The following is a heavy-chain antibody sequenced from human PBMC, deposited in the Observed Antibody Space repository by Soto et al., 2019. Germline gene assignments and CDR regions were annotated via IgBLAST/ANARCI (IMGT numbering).Heavy chain of an antibody. Sequence: SVKVSCKASGGTFSSYTISWVRQAPGQGLEWMGRIIPILGIANYAQKFQGRVTITADKSTSTAYMELSSLRSEDTAVYYCARDSLAYCGGDCYSGAFDIWGQGTMVTVSS. V-gene: IGHV1-69*04. CDR2: IIPILGIA. J-gene: IGHJ3*02. D-gene: IGHD2-21*02. CDR3: ARDSLAYCGGDCYSGAFDI. CDR1: GGTFSSYT.